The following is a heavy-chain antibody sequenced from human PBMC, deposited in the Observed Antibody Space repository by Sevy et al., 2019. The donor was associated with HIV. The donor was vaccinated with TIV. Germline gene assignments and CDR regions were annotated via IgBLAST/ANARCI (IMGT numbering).Heavy chain of an antibody. CDR3: ATFGTNFDPRFDP. CDR1: GGSVNNHY. D-gene: IGHD2-8*01. CDR2: AHYSGSS. V-gene: IGHV4-59*02. Sequence: SETLSLTCSVSGGSVNNHYWTWIRQSPGKGLEWLGYAHYSGSSDYNPPLKRRLTISRDMSNNQFALQLDFVTAADAAVYYGATFGTNFDPRFDPWGQGTLVTVSS. J-gene: IGHJ5*02.